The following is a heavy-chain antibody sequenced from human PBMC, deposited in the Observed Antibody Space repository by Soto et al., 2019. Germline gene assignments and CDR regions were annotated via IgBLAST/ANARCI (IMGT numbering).Heavy chain of an antibody. Sequence: PGAPKTVRSRGCWGSIISYGIVLVSRLPGKGLEWMGIIYPGDSYTKYSPSFQGQVTMSVDKSIDTAFLQWSSLKASDTAMYYGARLGDNNYKYKCNWFAPWGHGTQVPCSS. CDR3: ARLGDNNYKYKCNWFAP. CDR2: IYPGDSYT. D-gene: IGHD4-17*01. J-gene: IGHJ5*02. CDR1: WGSIISYG. V-gene: IGHV5-51*01.